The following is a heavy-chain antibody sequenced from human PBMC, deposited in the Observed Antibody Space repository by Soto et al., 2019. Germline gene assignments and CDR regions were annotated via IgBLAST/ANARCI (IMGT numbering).Heavy chain of an antibody. J-gene: IGHJ5*02. CDR2: ISSSSSYI. V-gene: IGHV3-21*01. Sequence: GGSLRLSCAASGFTFSSYSMNWVRQAPGKGLEWVSSISSSSSYIYYADSVKGRFTISRDNAKNSLYLQMNSLRAEDTAVYYCARGGSDFWSGYMFDPWGQGTLVTVSS. D-gene: IGHD3-3*01. CDR1: GFTFSSYS. CDR3: ARGGSDFWSGYMFDP.